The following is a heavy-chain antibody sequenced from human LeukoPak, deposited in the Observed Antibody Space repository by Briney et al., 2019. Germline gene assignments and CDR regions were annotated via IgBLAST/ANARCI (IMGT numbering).Heavy chain of an antibody. CDR3: ARHVRGSLYNWFDP. V-gene: IGHV4-59*08. D-gene: IGHD2-15*01. CDR1: GDAISSYY. Sequence: PSETLSLTCTVSGDAISSYYWSWIRQPPGKGLEWIGYIYYSGSTNYNPSLKSRVTISVDTSKNKFSLKLSSVTAADTAIYYCARHVRGSLYNWFDPWGQGTLVTVSS. J-gene: IGHJ5*02. CDR2: IYYSGST.